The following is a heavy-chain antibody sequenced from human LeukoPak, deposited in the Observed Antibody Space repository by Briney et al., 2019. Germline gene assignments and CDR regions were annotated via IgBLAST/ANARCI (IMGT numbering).Heavy chain of an antibody. V-gene: IGHV3-33*06. CDR3: AKDEGVVLSTSFDFGH. CDR1: GFTFSSYG. CDR2: IWYDGSNK. J-gene: IGHJ4*02. D-gene: IGHD3-10*01. Sequence: GGSLRLSCAASGFTFSSYGMHWVRQAPGKGLEWVAVIWYDGSNKYYADSVKGRFTISRDNSKNTLSLQMNSLRPDDTAIYYCAKDEGVVLSTSFDFGHWGQGTPVAVSS.